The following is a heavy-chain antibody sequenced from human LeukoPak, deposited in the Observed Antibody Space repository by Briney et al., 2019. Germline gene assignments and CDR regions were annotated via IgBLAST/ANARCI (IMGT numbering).Heavy chain of an antibody. CDR1: GVSISSSNSY. D-gene: IGHD3-10*01. Sequence: SETLSLTCTVSGVSISSSNSYWGWIRQPPGKGLEWIGSIYYSGNTYYNASLKSQVSISIDTSKNRFSLKLTSVTAADTAVYYCARLNGSGTRFYYYYYYMDVWGKGTTVTISS. CDR3: ARLNGSGTRFYYYYYYMDV. CDR2: IYYSGNT. V-gene: IGHV4-39*01. J-gene: IGHJ6*03.